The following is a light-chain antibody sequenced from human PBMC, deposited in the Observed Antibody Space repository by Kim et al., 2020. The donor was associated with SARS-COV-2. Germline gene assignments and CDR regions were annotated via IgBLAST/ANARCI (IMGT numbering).Light chain of an antibody. Sequence: PGGTVTLTCGSSTGAVTSAHYPYWFQQRPGQAPRTLICDTNIRHSWTPARFSGSLLGDKAALTLSGAQPEDEADYYCLLFYSGLRVFGGGTKLTVL. J-gene: IGLJ2*01. CDR2: DTN. V-gene: IGLV7-46*01. CDR3: LLFYSGLRV. CDR1: TGAVTSAHY.